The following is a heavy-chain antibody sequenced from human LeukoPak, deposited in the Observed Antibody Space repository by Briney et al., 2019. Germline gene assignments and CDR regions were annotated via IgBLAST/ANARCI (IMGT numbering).Heavy chain of an antibody. V-gene: IGHV3-48*03. CDR2: ISSSGSTI. CDR1: GVTFSSYE. Sequence: GGSLRLSCAASGVTFSSYEVNWVRQAPGKGLGWVSYISSSGSTIYYADSVKGRFTISRDNAKNSPYLQMNSLRAEDTAVYYCARDLGGSYFNYFDYWGQGTLVTVSS. CDR3: ARDLGGSYFNYFDY. D-gene: IGHD1-26*01. J-gene: IGHJ4*02.